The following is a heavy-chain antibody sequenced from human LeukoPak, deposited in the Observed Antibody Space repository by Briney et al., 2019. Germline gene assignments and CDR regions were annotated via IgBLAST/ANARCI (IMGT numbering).Heavy chain of an antibody. CDR2: IYSGGST. CDR1: GFTVSSNY. J-gene: IGHJ4*02. D-gene: IGHD2-2*01. V-gene: IGHV3-53*01. Sequence: PGGSLRLSCAASGFTVSSNYMSWVRQAPGKGLEWVSVIYSGGSTYYADSVKGRFTISRDNSKDTLYLQMNSLGAEDTAVYYCAKDLRIYCSSISCQSNFDYWGQGTLVTVSS. CDR3: AKDLRIYCSSISCQSNFDY.